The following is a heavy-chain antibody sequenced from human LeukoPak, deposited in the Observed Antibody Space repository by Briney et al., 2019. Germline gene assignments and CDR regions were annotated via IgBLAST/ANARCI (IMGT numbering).Heavy chain of an antibody. CDR1: GYTFTSYG. Sequence: ASVKVSCKASGYTFTSYGISWVRQAPGQGLEWMGWISAYNGNTNYAQKLQGRVTMTTDTSTSTAYMELRSLRSDDTAVYYCARGYYYYDSSGYYPKPADAFDIWGQGTMVTVSS. CDR3: ARGYYYYDSSGYYPKPADAFDI. CDR2: ISAYNGNT. J-gene: IGHJ3*02. V-gene: IGHV1-18*01. D-gene: IGHD3-22*01.